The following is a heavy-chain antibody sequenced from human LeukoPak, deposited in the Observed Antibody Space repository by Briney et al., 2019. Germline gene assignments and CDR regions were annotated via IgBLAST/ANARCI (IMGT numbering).Heavy chain of an antibody. J-gene: IGHJ5*02. V-gene: IGHV3-43*01. CDR2: ISWDGDST. CDR3: ARQILYSSSWYYWFDP. Sequence: AGGSLRLSCAASGFTFDDYTMHWVRQASGKGLEWVSLISWDGDSTYYAASMKGRFTISRDNSKNSLYLQMNSLRTEDTAMYYCARQILYSSSWYYWFDPWGQGTLVTVSS. CDR1: GFTFDDYT. D-gene: IGHD6-13*01.